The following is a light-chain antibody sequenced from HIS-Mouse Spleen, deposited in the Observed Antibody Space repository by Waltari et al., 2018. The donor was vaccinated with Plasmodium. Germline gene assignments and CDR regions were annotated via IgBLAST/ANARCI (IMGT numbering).Light chain of an antibody. CDR3: QQYGSSRFT. CDR1: QSVSSSY. V-gene: IGKV3-20*01. CDR2: GAS. J-gene: IGKJ3*01. Sequence: DIVLTPSPGTLSLSPGERATLSCRASQSVSSSYLAWYQQKPGQAPRLLIYGASSRATGIPDRFSGSGSGTDFTLTISRLEPEDFAVYYCQQYGSSRFTFGPGTKVDIK.